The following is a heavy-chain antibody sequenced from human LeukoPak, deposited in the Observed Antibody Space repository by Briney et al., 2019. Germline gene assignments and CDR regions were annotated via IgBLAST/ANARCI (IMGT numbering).Heavy chain of an antibody. CDR1: GFTFSSYA. J-gene: IGHJ4*02. D-gene: IGHD6-6*01. V-gene: IGHV3-23*01. Sequence: GGSLRLSCAASGFTFSSYAMSWVRQAPGKGLEWVSAISGSGGSTYYADSVKGRFTLSKNNSKNTLYLQMNSLRAQDTAVYYCAKGVSEFDSRGQGTLVTVSS. CDR2: ISGSGGST. CDR3: AKGVSEFDS.